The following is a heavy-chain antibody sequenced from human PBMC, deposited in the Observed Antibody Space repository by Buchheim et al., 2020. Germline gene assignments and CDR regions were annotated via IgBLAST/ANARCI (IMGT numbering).Heavy chain of an antibody. J-gene: IGHJ4*02. Sequence: EVQLVESGGVLVQPGGSLRLSCAASGFVFSSYEINWVRQAPGKGLEWVSYINPSGTSIFYAPSVKGRFTIPRDNARNSVYLQMNSLRAEDTAVYYCAREELDCGGDCFKYWGPGTL. D-gene: IGHD2-21*01. CDR2: INPSGTSI. CDR1: GFVFSSYE. CDR3: AREELDCGGDCFKY. V-gene: IGHV3-48*03.